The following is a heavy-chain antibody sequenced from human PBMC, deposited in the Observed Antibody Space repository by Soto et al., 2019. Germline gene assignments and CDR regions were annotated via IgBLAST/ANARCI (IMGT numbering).Heavy chain of an antibody. J-gene: IGHJ5*02. CDR1: GYSFTSYW. V-gene: IGHV5-51*01. D-gene: IGHD3-9*01. CDR2: IYPGDSDT. CDR3: ARHGVLRYFDWSS. Sequence: GESVKISCKGSGYSFTSYWIGWVRQMPGKGLEWMGIIYPGDSDTRYSPSFQGQVTISADKSISTAYLQWSSLKASDTAMYYCARHGVLRYFDWSSWGQGTLVTVSS.